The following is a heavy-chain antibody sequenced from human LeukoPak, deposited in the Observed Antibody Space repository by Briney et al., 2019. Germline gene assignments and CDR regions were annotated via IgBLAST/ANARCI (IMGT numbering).Heavy chain of an antibody. CDR3: ARQAVRDDY. J-gene: IGHJ4*02. CDR2: IYYSGST. Sequence: SETLSLTCTVSGGSISSSSYYWGWIRQPPGKGLEWIGSIYYSGSTYYNPSLKSRVTISVDTSKNQFSLKLSSVTAADTAVYYCARQAVRDDYWGQGTLVTVSS. CDR1: GGSISSSSYY. V-gene: IGHV4-39*01. D-gene: IGHD2-15*01.